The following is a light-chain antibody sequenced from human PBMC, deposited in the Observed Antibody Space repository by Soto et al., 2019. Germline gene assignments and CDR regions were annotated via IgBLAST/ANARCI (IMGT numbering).Light chain of an antibody. J-gene: IGKJ4*01. CDR2: GAS. V-gene: IGKV3-20*01. Sequence: EIVLTQSPCTLSLSPGERVTLSCRASQSVSSNYLAWYQQKPGQAPRLLNYGASTRATSIPDRFSGSRSSTEFPLTISRLEHQDFAVYYCQQHCSSPPLSFGRGTKVEIK. CDR3: QQHCSSPPLS. CDR1: QSVSSNY.